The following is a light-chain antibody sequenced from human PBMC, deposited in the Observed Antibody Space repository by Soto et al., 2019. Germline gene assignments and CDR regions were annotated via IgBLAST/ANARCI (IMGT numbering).Light chain of an antibody. CDR3: SSYTSSSTHNYV. V-gene: IGLV2-14*01. CDR2: DVS. Sequence: QSALTQPASVSGSPGQSITISCTGTSSDVGGYNYVSWYQQHPGKAPKLMIYDVSNRPSGVSNRFSGSKSGNTASPTISGLQAEDEADYYCSSYTSSSTHNYVFGTGTKATVL. J-gene: IGLJ1*01. CDR1: SSDVGGYNY.